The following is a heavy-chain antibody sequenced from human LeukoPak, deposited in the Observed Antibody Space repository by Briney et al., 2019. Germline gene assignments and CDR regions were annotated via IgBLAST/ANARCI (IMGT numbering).Heavy chain of an antibody. Sequence: PSETLSLTCAVYGGSFSGYYWSWIRQPPGKGLEWIGEINHSGSTNYNPSLKSRVTISVDTPKNQFSLKLSSVTAADTAVYYCARVVVVPAAIGDVWGKGTTVTVSS. V-gene: IGHV4-34*01. CDR3: ARVVVVPAAIGDV. D-gene: IGHD2-2*02. CDR1: GGSFSGYY. CDR2: INHSGST. J-gene: IGHJ6*04.